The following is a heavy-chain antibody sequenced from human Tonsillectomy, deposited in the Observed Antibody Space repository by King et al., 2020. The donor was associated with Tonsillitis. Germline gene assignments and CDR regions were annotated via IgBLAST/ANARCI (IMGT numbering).Heavy chain of an antibody. CDR3: ARDWNY. Sequence: VQLVESGGGLVQPGGSLRLSCAASGFTFSSYSMNWVRQAPGKGLEWVSYISSSSSTIYYADSVKGRFTISRDNAKNSLYLQMNSLRAEDTAVYYCARDWNYWGQGTLVTVSS. CDR1: GFTFSSYS. V-gene: IGHV3-48*01. J-gene: IGHJ4*02. D-gene: IGHD3-3*01. CDR2: ISSSSSTI.